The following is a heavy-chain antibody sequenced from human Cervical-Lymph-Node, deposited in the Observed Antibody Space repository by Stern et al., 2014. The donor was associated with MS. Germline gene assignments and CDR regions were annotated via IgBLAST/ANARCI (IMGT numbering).Heavy chain of an antibody. CDR3: AGPATVTVGAMDV. V-gene: IGHV1-69*01. J-gene: IGHJ6*02. CDR2: IIPIFGTA. CDR1: GGTFSSYP. Sequence: QMQLVQSGAEVKKPGSSVKVSCKASGGTFSSYPINWVRQAPGQGLEWMGGIIPIFGTAKYAQKFQGRVTITADESTSTAYMELSSLRSEDTTVYYCAGPATVTVGAMDVWGQGTKVTVSS. D-gene: IGHD4-17*01.